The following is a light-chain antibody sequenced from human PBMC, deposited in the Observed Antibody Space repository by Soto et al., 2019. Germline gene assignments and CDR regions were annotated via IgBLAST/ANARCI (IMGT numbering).Light chain of an antibody. CDR3: QQYGSSRRT. CDR2: GAS. J-gene: IGKJ1*01. CDR1: HTVSSSY. V-gene: IGKV3-20*01. Sequence: EIVLTQSPGTLSLSPGERVTLSCRASHTVSSSYLAWYQQKPGQAPRLLIYGASSRATGIPDRFSGSGSGTDFTLTISRLEPEDFAVYYCQQYGSSRRTFGQGTKVEIK.